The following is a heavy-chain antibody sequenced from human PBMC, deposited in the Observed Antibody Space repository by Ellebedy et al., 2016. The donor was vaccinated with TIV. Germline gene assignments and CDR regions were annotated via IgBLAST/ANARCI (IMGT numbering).Heavy chain of an antibody. CDR1: GFAFGNYA. Sequence: GGSLRLSCAASGFAFGNYAMSWVRQAPGNGLEWVSTISGNGGSTYYADSVKGRFTISRDNAKNSLYLQMNSLRAEDTAVYYCARVLLLWFGELPLTLYGMDVWGQGTTVTVSS. CDR3: ARVLLLWFGELPLTLYGMDV. D-gene: IGHD3-10*01. V-gene: IGHV3-23*01. CDR2: ISGNGGST. J-gene: IGHJ6*02.